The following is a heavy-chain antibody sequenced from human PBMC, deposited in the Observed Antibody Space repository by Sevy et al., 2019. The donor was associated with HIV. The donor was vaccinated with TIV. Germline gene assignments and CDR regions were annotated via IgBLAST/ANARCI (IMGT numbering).Heavy chain of an antibody. CDR2: INPNSGGT. CDR1: GYTFTGYY. Sequence: ASVKVSCKASGYTFTGYYMHWVRQAPGQGLEWMGWINPNSGGTNYARKFQGRVTMTRDTSISTAYMELSRLRSDDTAVYYCASLGLRHGAADSPGGNWFDPWGQGTLVTVSS. D-gene: IGHD6-13*01. V-gene: IGHV1-2*02. CDR3: ASLGLRHGAADSPGGNWFDP. J-gene: IGHJ5*02.